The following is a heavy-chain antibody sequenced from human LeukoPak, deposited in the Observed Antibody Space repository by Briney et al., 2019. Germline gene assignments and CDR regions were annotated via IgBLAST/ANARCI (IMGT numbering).Heavy chain of an antibody. CDR3: ARDRKSSGCYFAFDI. V-gene: IGHV6-1*01. J-gene: IGHJ3*02. CDR2: TYYRSKWYI. D-gene: IGHD1-26*01. CDR1: GDSVPNNNAA. Sequence: SQTLSLTCVISGDSVPNNNAAWNWIRQSPSSGLEWLGRTYYRSKWYIDYAVSVKSRITINPDTSKNQFSLQLNSVTPEDTAVYYCARDRKSSGCYFAFDIWGQGTMVTVSS.